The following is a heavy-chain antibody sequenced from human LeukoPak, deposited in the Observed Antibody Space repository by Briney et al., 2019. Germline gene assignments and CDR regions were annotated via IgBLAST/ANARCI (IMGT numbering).Heavy chain of an antibody. Sequence: GGSLRLSCAASGFTVSSNYMSWVRQAPGKGLEWVSVIYSGGSTYYADSVKGRFTISRHNSKNTLYLQMNSLRAEDTAVYYCARERRRVAAAGTPPTGYYGMDVWGQGITVTVSS. D-gene: IGHD6-13*01. CDR2: IYSGGST. V-gene: IGHV3-53*04. CDR1: GFTVSSNY. J-gene: IGHJ6*02. CDR3: ARERRRVAAAGTPPTGYYGMDV.